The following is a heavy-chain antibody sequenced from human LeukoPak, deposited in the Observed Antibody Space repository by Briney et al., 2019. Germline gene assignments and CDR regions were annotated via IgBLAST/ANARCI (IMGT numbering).Heavy chain of an antibody. CDR1: GGSFRGYY. V-gene: IGHV4-34*01. Sequence: SETLSLTCAVYGGSFRGYYWSWIRQPPGKGLVWIGEINHSGSTNYNPSLKSRVTISVDTSKNQFSLKLSSVTAADTAVYYCARGPVRCSGGSCFHAYYYYGMDVWGQGTTVTVSS. CDR2: INHSGST. J-gene: IGHJ6*02. D-gene: IGHD2-15*01. CDR3: ARGPVRCSGGSCFHAYYYYGMDV.